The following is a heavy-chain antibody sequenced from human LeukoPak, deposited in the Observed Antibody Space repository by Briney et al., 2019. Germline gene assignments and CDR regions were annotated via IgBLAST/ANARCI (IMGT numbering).Heavy chain of an antibody. CDR2: MNPNSGNT. CDR1: GYTFTSYD. Sequence: ASVKVSCKASGYTFTSYDINWVRQATGQGLEWMGWMNPNSGNTGYAQKFQGRVTMNRNTSISTAYMELSSLRSEDTAVYYCARQAHIRRNWFDPWGQGTLVTVSS. J-gene: IGHJ5*02. V-gene: IGHV1-8*01. D-gene: IGHD2-21*01. CDR3: ARQAHIRRNWFDP.